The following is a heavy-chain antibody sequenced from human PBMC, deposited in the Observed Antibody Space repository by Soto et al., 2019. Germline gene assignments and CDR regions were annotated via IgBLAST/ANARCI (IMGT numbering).Heavy chain of an antibody. V-gene: IGHV4-39*01. CDR3: ARYLDSGTYLFYY. CDR1: GGSITSSRYY. D-gene: IGHD1-26*01. Sequence: PSETLSLTCTVSGGSITSSRYYWGWIRQSPGKGLEWIGSIYYIGTTYYSPSLKSRVPISVDTSKNQFSLKLTSVTAADPAVYYCARYLDSGTYLFYYWGQGTLVTVS. CDR2: IYYIGTT. J-gene: IGHJ4*02.